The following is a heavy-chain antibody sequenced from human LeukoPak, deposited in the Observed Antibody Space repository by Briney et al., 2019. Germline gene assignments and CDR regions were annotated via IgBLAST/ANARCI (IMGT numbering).Heavy chain of an antibody. CDR2: ISAYNGNT. CDR1: GYTFTSYG. J-gene: IGHJ4*02. CDR3: ARDLLVSGPEQPLFFSY. V-gene: IGHV1-18*04. D-gene: IGHD2-2*01. Sequence: GASVKVSCKASGYTFTSYGISWVRQAPGQGLEWMGWISAYNGNTNYAQKLQGRVTMTTDTSTSTAYMELRSLRSDDTAVYYCARDLLVSGPEQPLFFSYWGQGTLVTVSS.